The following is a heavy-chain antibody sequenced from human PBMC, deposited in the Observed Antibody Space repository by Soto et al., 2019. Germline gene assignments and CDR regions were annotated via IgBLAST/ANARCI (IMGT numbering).Heavy chain of an antibody. CDR1: GFTFSSYS. J-gene: IGHJ1*01. CDR3: ARDPYCSGGSCYLRSEYFQH. D-gene: IGHD2-15*01. CDR2: ISSSSSYI. Sequence: GGSLRLSCAASGFTFSSYSMNWVRQAPGKGLEWVSSISSSSSYIYYADSVKGRFTISRDNAKNSLYLQMNSLRAEDTAVYYCARDPYCSGGSCYLRSEYFQHWGQG. V-gene: IGHV3-21*01.